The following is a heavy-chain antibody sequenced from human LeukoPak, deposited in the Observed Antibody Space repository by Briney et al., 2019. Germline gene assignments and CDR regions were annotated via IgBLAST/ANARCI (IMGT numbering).Heavy chain of an antibody. CDR2: INPSGGST. CDR3: ARVWYRYYDSSGYSNFDY. V-gene: IGHV1-46*01. Sequence: ASVKVSCKASGYTFTSYYMHWVRQAPGQGLEWMGIINPSGGSTSYAQKFQGRVTMTRDTSTSTAYMELRSLRSDDTAVYYCARVWYRYYDSSGYSNFDYWGQGTLVTVSS. D-gene: IGHD3-22*01. CDR1: GYTFTSYY. J-gene: IGHJ4*02.